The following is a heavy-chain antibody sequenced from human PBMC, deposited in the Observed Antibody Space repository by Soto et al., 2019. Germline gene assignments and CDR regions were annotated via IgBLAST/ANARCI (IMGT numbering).Heavy chain of an antibody. CDR1: GASICSSY. Sequence: SDTLSLTCAVSGASICSSYWSWLGQSPGKGLEWIGYVYYSGSTNYNPSLKSRVTISVDTSKNQFSLKLSSVTAADTAVYYCARGYYDTSGQSNTFDIWGQGTMVTVS. J-gene: IGHJ3*02. CDR3: ARGYYDTSGQSNTFDI. D-gene: IGHD3-22*01. V-gene: IGHV4-59*07. CDR2: VYYSGST.